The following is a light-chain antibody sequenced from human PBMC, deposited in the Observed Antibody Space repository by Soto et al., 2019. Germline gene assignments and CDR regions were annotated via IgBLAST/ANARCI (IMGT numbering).Light chain of an antibody. Sequence: NFMLTQPPSVSESPGKTVTISCTHTSGSIASNYVQWYQQRPDSAPTTLIYGDNLRPSGVPDRFSGSIDTSSNSASLTISGLKTEDEADYYCQSYGVFGGRTKLTVL. CDR2: GDN. CDR1: SGSIASNY. J-gene: IGLJ3*02. V-gene: IGLV6-57*04. CDR3: QSYGV.